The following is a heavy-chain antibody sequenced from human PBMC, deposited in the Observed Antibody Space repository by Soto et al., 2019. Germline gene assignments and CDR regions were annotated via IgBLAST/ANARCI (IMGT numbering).Heavy chain of an antibody. Sequence: QVQLQESGPGLVKPSQTLSLTCTVSGGSINSSNYFWTWIRQHPGEGLDGIGYIYYSGNTYYNPSLESRVTISVDTSKNQSSLKLSSLTAADTAVYYCARDLRSNGFGEYYFDYWGQGALVTVSS. D-gene: IGHD3-10*01. J-gene: IGHJ4*02. CDR3: ARDLRSNGFGEYYFDY. CDR2: IYYSGNT. CDR1: GGSINSSNYF. V-gene: IGHV4-31*03.